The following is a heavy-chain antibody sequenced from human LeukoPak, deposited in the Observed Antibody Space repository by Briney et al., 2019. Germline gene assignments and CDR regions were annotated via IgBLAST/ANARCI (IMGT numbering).Heavy chain of an antibody. Sequence: GASVKVSCKASGGTFSSYAISWVRQAPGQGLEWMGRIIPILGIANYAQKFRGRVTITADKSTSTAYMELSSLRSEDTAVYYCARDLPPGYYDSSGYLRGDYWGQGTLVTVSS. CDR1: GGTFSSYA. J-gene: IGHJ4*02. CDR2: IIPILGIA. CDR3: ARDLPPGYYDSSGYLRGDY. V-gene: IGHV1-69*04. D-gene: IGHD3-22*01.